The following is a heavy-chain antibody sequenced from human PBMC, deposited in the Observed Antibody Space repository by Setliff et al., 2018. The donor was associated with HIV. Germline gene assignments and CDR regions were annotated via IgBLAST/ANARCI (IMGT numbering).Heavy chain of an antibody. Sequence: PSETLSLTCSVSGISINGYYWSWIRQSPRTRLEWIGYVSSIGDTNYNPSLKSRVTISVDTSKNQFSLQLNSVTAADTAVYFCARTRAPYFFDFWGQGAQVTVSS. D-gene: IGHD1-26*01. V-gene: IGHV4-4*08. J-gene: IGHJ4*02. CDR1: GISINGYY. CDR2: VSSIGDT. CDR3: ARTRAPYFFDF.